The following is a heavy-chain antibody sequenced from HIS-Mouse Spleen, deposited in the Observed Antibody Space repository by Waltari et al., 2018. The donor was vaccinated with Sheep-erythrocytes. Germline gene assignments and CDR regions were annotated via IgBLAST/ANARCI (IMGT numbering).Heavy chain of an antibody. CDR2: IYPGDSDT. Sequence: EVQLVQSGAEVKKPGESLKISCKGSGYSFTSYWIGWVRQMPGKCLEWMGIIYPGDSDTRYSPSFQGQVTISAGKSISTAYLQWSSLKASDTAMYYCARRTYYDFWSGYYTDAFDIWGQGTMVTVSS. D-gene: IGHD3-3*01. J-gene: IGHJ3*02. V-gene: IGHV5-51*03. CDR3: ARRTYYDFWSGYYTDAFDI. CDR1: GYSFTSYW.